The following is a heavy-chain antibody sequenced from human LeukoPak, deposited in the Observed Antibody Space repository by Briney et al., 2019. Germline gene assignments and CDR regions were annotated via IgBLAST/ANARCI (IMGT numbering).Heavy chain of an antibody. CDR3: ARGFIIAVLDY. CDR2: IYYSGST. D-gene: IGHD6-19*01. V-gene: IGHV4-39*07. CDR1: GGSISGFINSSSYY. Sequence: SETLSLTCTVSGGSISGFINSSSYYWGWIRQPPGKGLEWIGSIYYSGSTYYNPSLKSRVTISVDTSKNQFSLKLSSVTAADTAVYYCARGFIIAVLDYWGQGTLVTVSS. J-gene: IGHJ4*02.